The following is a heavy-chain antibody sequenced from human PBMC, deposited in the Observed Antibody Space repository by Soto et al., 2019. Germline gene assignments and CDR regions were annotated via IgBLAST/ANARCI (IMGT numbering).Heavy chain of an antibody. Sequence: EVQLVESGGGSVKPGGSLRLSCAASGFTFTNAWMNWVRQAPGKVLEWVGRIKITTDGETTDYAAPVKGRFTISRDNSKNTLYLQMNSLKTEDTAVYYCTTEIKYCTSSTCYSPFGYWGQGTLVTVSS. CDR2: IKITTDGETT. CDR1: GFTFTNAW. V-gene: IGHV3-15*07. CDR3: TTEIKYCTSSTCYSPFGY. J-gene: IGHJ4*02. D-gene: IGHD2-8*02.